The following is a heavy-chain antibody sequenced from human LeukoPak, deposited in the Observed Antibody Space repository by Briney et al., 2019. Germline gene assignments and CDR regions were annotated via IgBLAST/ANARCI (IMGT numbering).Heavy chain of an antibody. CDR1: GGSISSYY. Sequence: SETLSLTCTVSGGSISSYYWSWIRQPAGKGLEWIGRIYTSGSTNYNPSLKSRVTMSVDTSKNQFSLKLSSVTAADTAVYYYARDILTGYYSVGAFDIWGQGTMVTVSS. J-gene: IGHJ3*02. D-gene: IGHD3-9*01. V-gene: IGHV4-4*07. CDR2: IYTSGST. CDR3: ARDILTGYYSVGAFDI.